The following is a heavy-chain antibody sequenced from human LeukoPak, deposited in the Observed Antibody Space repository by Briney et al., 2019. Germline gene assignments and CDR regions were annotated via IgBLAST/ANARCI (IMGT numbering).Heavy chain of an antibody. Sequence: PSETLSLTCTVSGGSISGYYWSWIRQPPGKGLEWIVYIYNSGSTNYNPSLRSRVTISVDTSKDQFSLKLSSVTAADTAVYFCARGVRAGGYPYFDAWGQGTLVSVSS. J-gene: IGHJ4*02. CDR1: GGSISGYY. D-gene: IGHD5-12*01. CDR2: IYNSGST. CDR3: ARGVRAGGYPYFDA. V-gene: IGHV4-59*01.